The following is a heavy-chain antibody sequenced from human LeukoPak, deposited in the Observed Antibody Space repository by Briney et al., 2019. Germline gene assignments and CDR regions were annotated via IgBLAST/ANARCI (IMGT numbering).Heavy chain of an antibody. CDR2: IYYSGST. CDR1: GGSISSYY. CDR3: ARGRYYYGSGSHFDY. V-gene: IGHV4-59*12. D-gene: IGHD3-10*01. Sequence: PSETLSLTCTVSGGSISSYYWSWIRQPPGKGLEWIGYIYYSGSTNYNPSLKSRVTISVDTSKNQFSLKMSSVTAADTAVYYCARGRYYYGSGSHFDYWGQGTLVIVSS. J-gene: IGHJ4*02.